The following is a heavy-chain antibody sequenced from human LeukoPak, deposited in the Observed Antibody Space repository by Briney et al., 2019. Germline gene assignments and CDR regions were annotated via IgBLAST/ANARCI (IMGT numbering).Heavy chain of an antibody. J-gene: IGHJ4*02. CDR3: ATSNIVVVPAAIEDY. V-gene: IGHV3-23*01. Sequence: GGSLRLSCAASGFTFSSYAMSWVRQAPGKGLEWVSAISGSGGSTYYADSVKGRFTISRDNSKNTLYLQMNSLRAKDTAVYYCATSNIVVVPAAIEDYWGQGTLVTVSS. CDR1: GFTFSSYA. D-gene: IGHD2-2*01. CDR2: ISGSGGST.